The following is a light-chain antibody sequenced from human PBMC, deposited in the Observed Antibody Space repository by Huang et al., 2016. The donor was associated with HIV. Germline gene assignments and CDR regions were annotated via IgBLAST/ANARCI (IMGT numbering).Light chain of an antibody. Sequence: DVELTQSPLSLPVTLGQPASISCRSSESLVYTDGNTDLNWFHQRPGQPPRRLIFKVSERDSGVQARISGRGSGTYFTLEISSVEAGDVGLYFCMQGTHWPPTFGQGTKVEFK. CDR1: ESLVYTDGNTD. V-gene: IGKV2-30*01. CDR3: MQGTHWPPT. CDR2: KVS. J-gene: IGKJ1*01.